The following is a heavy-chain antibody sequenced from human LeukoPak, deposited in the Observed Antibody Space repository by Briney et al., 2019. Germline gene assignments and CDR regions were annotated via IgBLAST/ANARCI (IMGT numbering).Heavy chain of an antibody. J-gene: IGHJ6*02. Sequence: GGSLRLSCAASGFTFSSYGMHWDRQAPGKGLEWVAVIWYDGSNKYYADSVKGRFTISRDNSKNTLYLQMNSLRAEDTAVYYCARDSAQDTVVVPAAPPVYGMDVWGQGTTVTVSS. CDR3: ARDSAQDTVVVPAAPPVYGMDV. V-gene: IGHV3-33*01. D-gene: IGHD2-2*01. CDR1: GFTFSSYG. CDR2: IWYDGSNK.